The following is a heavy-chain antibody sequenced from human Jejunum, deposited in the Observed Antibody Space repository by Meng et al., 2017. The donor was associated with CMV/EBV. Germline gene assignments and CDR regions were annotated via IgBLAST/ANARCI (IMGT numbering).Heavy chain of an antibody. J-gene: IGHJ4*02. CDR1: DYYA. CDR2: IRNKAYGGAT. V-gene: IGHV3-49*04. CDR3: SIIDKSTTGWFLAY. Sequence: DYYAINWVRQAPGKGLEWVGFIRNKAYGGATEYAASVKGRFTISRGDSESIAYLQMDSLRTDDTAVYYCSIIDKSTTGWFLAYWGQGSRVTVSS. D-gene: IGHD6-19*01.